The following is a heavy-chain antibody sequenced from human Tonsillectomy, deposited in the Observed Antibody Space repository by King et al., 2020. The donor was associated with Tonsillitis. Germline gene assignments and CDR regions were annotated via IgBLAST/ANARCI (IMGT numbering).Heavy chain of an antibody. CDR1: GFSLTTSGVG. CDR3: ARRYSGFSAPSPIRDAFDI. J-gene: IGHJ3*02. D-gene: IGHD1-14*01. CDR2: IYWDDDK. Sequence: FTLKESGPTLVKPTQTLTLTCTFSGFSLTTSGVGVGWIRQPPGKALEWLALIYWDDDKRYRPSLKTRLTITKDTSKDQVVLTMTNVDPVDTATYFCARRYSGFSAPSPIRDAFDIWGQGTMVTVSS. V-gene: IGHV2-5*02.